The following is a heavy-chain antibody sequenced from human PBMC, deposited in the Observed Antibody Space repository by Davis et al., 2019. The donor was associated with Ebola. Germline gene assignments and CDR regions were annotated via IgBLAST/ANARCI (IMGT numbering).Heavy chain of an antibody. V-gene: IGHV1-18*01. CDR2: ISAYNGNT. J-gene: IGHJ4*02. Sequence: ASVKVSCKASGYTFTSYGISWVRQAPGQGLEWMGWISAYNGNTNYAQKFQGWVTMTRDTSISTAYMELSRLRSDDTAVYYCARGLLWFGESPGYYFDYWGQGTLVTVSS. D-gene: IGHD3-10*01. CDR3: ARGLLWFGESPGYYFDY. CDR1: GYTFTSYG.